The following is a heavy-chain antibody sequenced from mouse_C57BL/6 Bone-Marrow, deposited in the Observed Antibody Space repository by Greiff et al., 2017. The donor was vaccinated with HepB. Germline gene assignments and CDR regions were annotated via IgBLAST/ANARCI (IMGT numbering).Heavy chain of an antibody. V-gene: IGHV1-82*01. CDR3: ARGGGY. CDR2: IYPGDGDT. CDR1: GYAFSSSW. J-gene: IGHJ2*01. Sequence: VQLQQSGPELVKPGASVKISCKASGYAFSSSWMNWVKQRPGKGLEWIGRIYPGDGDTNFNGKFKGKATLTADKSSSTAYMQLSSLTSEDSAVYFCARGGGYWGQGTTLTVSS.